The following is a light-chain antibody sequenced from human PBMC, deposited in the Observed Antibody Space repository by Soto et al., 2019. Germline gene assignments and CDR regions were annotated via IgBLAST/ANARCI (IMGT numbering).Light chain of an antibody. V-gene: IGKV3-11*01. J-gene: IGKJ5*01. CDR2: DAF. CDR3: LQREHLIT. CDR1: ENVKNY. Sequence: ELLLTQSPATLSLSPGERATLSCRASENVKNYLAWYQQKPGQAPRLLIYDAFSRATGIPVRFSGSGSGTDFTLTISSLEAEDFAVYYCLQREHLITFGQGTRLEMK.